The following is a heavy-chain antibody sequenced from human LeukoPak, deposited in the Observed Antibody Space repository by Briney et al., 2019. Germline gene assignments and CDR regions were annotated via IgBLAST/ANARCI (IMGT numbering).Heavy chain of an antibody. CDR2: ISYDGSNK. Sequence: PGGSLRLSCAASGFTFSSYAMHWVRQAPGKGLEWVAVISYDGSNKYYADSVKGRFTISRDNAKNSLYLQMNSLRAEDTAVYYCARESRSSGCITLWGQGTLVTVSS. J-gene: IGHJ4*02. CDR3: ARESRSSGCITL. D-gene: IGHD6-19*01. V-gene: IGHV3-30*04. CDR1: GFTFSSYA.